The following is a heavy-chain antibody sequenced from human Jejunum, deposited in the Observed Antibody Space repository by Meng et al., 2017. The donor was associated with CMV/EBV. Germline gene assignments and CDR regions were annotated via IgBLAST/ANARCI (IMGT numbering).Heavy chain of an antibody. D-gene: IGHD6-6*01. V-gene: IGHV3-30*04. CDR3: TKDQWGSSSSLTGMDV. J-gene: IGHJ6*02. Sequence: TFSSYSMHWVRQAPGKGLEWVAHVSFDGRNQYYADSMKGRFTVSRDNSKNTLYLQMKSLRTEDTAVYYCTKDQWGSSSSLTGMDVWGQGTTVTVSS. CDR1: TFSSYS. CDR2: VSFDGRNQ.